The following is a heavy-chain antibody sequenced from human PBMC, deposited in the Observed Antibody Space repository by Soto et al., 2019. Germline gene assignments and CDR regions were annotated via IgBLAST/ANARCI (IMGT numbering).Heavy chain of an antibody. J-gene: IGHJ4*02. Sequence: EVQLVESGGGLVQPGGSLRLSCAASGFTFSNYWMTWVRQAPGKGLEWVANIKEDGSERNYVESVKGRFTISRDNAKNSLYQQLNSLRAEDTAVYYCARAGSENDSWGQGTLVIVSS. CDR1: GFTFSNYW. CDR3: ARAGSENDS. D-gene: IGHD3-10*01. V-gene: IGHV3-7*05. CDR2: IKEDGSER.